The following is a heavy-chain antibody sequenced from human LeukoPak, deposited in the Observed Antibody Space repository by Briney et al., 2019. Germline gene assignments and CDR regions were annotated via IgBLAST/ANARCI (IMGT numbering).Heavy chain of an antibody. J-gene: IGHJ3*02. Sequence: GGSLRLSCAASGFTVSSNYMSWVRHAPGKGLEWVSVIYSGGSTYYADSVKGRFTISRDNSKNTLYLQMNSLRAEDTAVYYCARTQKTSYYDSGTDAFDIWGQGTMVTVSS. D-gene: IGHD3-10*01. V-gene: IGHV3-53*01. CDR2: IYSGGST. CDR1: GFTVSSNY. CDR3: ARTQKTSYYDSGTDAFDI.